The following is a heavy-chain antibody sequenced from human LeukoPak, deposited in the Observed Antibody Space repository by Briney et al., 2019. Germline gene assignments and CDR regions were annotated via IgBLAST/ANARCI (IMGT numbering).Heavy chain of an antibody. CDR2: INHSGST. CDR1: GGSFSGYY. V-gene: IGHV4-34*01. Sequence: KPSETLSLTCAVYGGSFSGYYWSWIRQPPGKGLEWIGEINHSGSTNYNPSLKSRVTISVDTSKNQFSLKLSSVTAADTAVYYCARLKGVGARTFDYWGQGTLVTVSS. J-gene: IGHJ4*02. D-gene: IGHD1-26*01. CDR3: ARLKGVGARTFDY.